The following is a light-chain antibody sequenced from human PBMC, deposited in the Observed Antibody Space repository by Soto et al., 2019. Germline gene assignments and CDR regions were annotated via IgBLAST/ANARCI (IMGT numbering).Light chain of an antibody. CDR1: QSISSY. CDR2: AAS. J-gene: IGKJ5*01. V-gene: IGKV1-39*01. CDR3: QRSYSTPIT. Sequence: DIQMTHSPCSLSAYVGDRVTITCRASQSISSYLNWYQQKPGKAPKLLIYAASSLQSGVPSRFSGSGSGTDFTLTISSLQPEEFATYYCQRSYSTPITVGQGTRVDNK.